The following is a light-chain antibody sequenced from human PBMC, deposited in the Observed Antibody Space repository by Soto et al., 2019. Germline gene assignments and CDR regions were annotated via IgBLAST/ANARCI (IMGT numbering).Light chain of an antibody. CDR3: QQYYLYPLT. V-gene: IGKV1-5*03. CDR2: KAS. CDR1: QSITSW. J-gene: IGKJ4*01. Sequence: DIQMTQSPSTLSASVGDRDTITCRASQSITSWLAWYQQKPGKAPKLLIYKASSLEGGVPSRFSGSGSGTEFTLTITSLQPYDFATYYCQQYYLYPLTFGGGTKVDSK.